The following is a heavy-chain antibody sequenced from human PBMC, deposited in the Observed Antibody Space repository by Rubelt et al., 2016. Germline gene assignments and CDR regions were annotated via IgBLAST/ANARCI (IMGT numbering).Heavy chain of an antibody. V-gene: IGHV2-70*15. D-gene: IGHD6-19*01. CDR1: GFSLSTSGMC. CDR2: IDWDDDK. J-gene: IGHJ4*02. CDR3: ARLVAGLPFDY. Sequence: QVTLRESGPALVKPTQTLTLTCTFSGFSLSTSGMCVSWIRQPPGKALEWLARIDWDDDKYYSTPLKTRLTISKDTSKTQVVLTMTNMDPVATATYYCARLVAGLPFDYWGQGSLVTVSS.